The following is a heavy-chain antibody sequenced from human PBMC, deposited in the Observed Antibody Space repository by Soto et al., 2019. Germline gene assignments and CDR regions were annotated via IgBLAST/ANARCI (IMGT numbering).Heavy chain of an antibody. J-gene: IGHJ4*02. CDR3: APQGGGGY. Sequence: EVQLVESGGGLIQPGGSLRLSCAVSGFTVSNNYMSWVRQAPGKGLEGVSVIYSGGYTAYGDSVKGRFTISRDNSKNTIYQQKNRLSAEDAGVYYCAPQGGGGYWGQGTLVTVSS. D-gene: IGHD3-16*01. CDR2: IYSGGYT. CDR1: GFTVSNNY. V-gene: IGHV3-53*01.